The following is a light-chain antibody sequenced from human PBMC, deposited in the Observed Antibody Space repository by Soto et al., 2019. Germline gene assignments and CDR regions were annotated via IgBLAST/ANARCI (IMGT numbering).Light chain of an antibody. CDR1: QSLLHSNGYNC. CDR2: LGS. V-gene: IGKV2-28*01. J-gene: IGKJ4*01. CDR3: MQALQTPVT. Sequence: IVMTQSPLSLPVTPGEPASISCRSSQSLLHSNGYNCLDWYLQKPGQSPQLLIHLGSNRASGFPDRFSGSGSGTDFTLRISRVEAEDVGVYYCMQALQTPVTFGGGTKVEIK.